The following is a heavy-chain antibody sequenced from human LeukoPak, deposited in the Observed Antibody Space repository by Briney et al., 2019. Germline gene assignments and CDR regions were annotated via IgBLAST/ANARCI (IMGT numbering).Heavy chain of an antibody. J-gene: IGHJ4*02. D-gene: IGHD6-19*01. CDR1: GGSISSSSYY. V-gene: IGHV4-39*01. CDR3: ARHQLYSSGWYRPANYFDY. Sequence: PSETLSLTCTVSGGSISSSSYYWGWIRQPPGKGLEWIGSIYYSGSTNYNPSLKSRVTISVDTSKNQFSLKLSSVTAADTAVYYCARHQLYSSGWYRPANYFDYWGQGTLVTVSS. CDR2: IYYSGST.